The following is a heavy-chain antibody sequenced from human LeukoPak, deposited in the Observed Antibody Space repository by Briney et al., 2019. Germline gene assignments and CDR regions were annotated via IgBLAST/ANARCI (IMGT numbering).Heavy chain of an antibody. CDR3: ARIYYDYVWGSYRRKNYFDY. J-gene: IGHJ4*02. CDR2: ISAYNGNT. CDR1: GYTFTSYG. Sequence: ASVKVSCKASGYTFTSYGISWVRQAPGQGLEWMGWISAYNGNTNYAQKLQGRVTMTTDTSTSTAYMELRSLRSDDTDVYYCARIYYDYVWGSYRRKNYFDYWGQGTLVTVSS. D-gene: IGHD3-16*02. V-gene: IGHV1-18*01.